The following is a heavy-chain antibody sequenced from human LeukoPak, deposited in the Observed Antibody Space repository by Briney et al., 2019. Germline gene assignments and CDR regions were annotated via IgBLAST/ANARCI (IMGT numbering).Heavy chain of an antibody. CDR1: GFTFSYYN. J-gene: IGHJ4*02. Sequence: PGGSLRLSCAASGFTFSYYNMNWVRQAPGKGLEWVSSISSTSDYIHYADSVKGRFTISRDNAKNSLYLQMNSLRAEDTAVYYRARDLSASGAGYWGQGTLVTASS. CDR2: ISSTSDYI. V-gene: IGHV3-21*01. D-gene: IGHD6-13*01. CDR3: ARDLSASGAGY.